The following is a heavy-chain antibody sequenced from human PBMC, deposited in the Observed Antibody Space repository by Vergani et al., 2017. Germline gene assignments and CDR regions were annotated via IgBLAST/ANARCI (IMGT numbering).Heavy chain of an antibody. CDR3: ASDQSYSDILTGYLPQPYFDY. J-gene: IGHJ4*02. CDR2: IHPIGGST. Sequence: QVQLVQSGAEVKKPGASVKVSCKASGYTFTSSYMHWVRQAPGQGLEWMGIIHPIGGSTSYAQKFQGRVTMTRDTSVSTVYMELSSLRSEDTAVSYCASDQSYSDILTGYLPQPYFDYWGQGTLVTVSS. D-gene: IGHD3-9*01. V-gene: IGHV1-46*01. CDR1: GYTFTSSY.